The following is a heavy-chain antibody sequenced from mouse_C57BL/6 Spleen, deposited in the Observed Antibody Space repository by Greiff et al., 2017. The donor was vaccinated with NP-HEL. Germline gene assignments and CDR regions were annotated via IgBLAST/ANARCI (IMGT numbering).Heavy chain of an antibody. CDR3: ARRGITTVVATDAMDY. CDR2: ISNLAYSI. Sequence: DVHLVESGGGLVQPGGSLKLSCAASGFTFSDYGMAWVRQAPRKGPEWVAFISNLAYSIYYADTVTGRFTISRENAKNTLYLEMSSLRSEDTAMYYCARRGITTVVATDAMDYWGQGTSVTVSS. D-gene: IGHD1-1*01. CDR1: GFTFSDYG. J-gene: IGHJ4*01. V-gene: IGHV5-15*04.